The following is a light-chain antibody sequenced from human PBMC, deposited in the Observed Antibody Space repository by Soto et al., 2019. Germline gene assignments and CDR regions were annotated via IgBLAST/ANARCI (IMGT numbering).Light chain of an antibody. V-gene: IGLV1-40*01. Sequence: QSVLTQPTSVSGAPGQRVTISCTGSSSSVGTAYDVNWYQHLPGTAPKLLIYGSTHRPSGVPDRFSGSKSGTSASLAITGLQAEDAADYYGQSYDSSLSGSVVFGGGTKLTLL. CDR3: QSYDSSLSGSVV. CDR2: GST. J-gene: IGLJ2*01. CDR1: SSSVGTAYD.